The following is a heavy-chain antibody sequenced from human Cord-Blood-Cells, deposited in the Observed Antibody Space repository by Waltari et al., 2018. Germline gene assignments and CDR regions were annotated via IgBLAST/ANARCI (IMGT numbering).Heavy chain of an antibody. V-gene: IGHV3-53*02. D-gene: IGHD3-10*01. CDR1: GFTVSSNY. Sequence: EVQLVETGGGLIQPGGSLRLSCAASGFTVSSNYMSWVRQAPGKGLEWVSVIYSGGSTYYADSGKGRFTNSRDNSKNTLYREMNSRRAEDTAVYYCARWGNYYGSGSYYYYYYYGMDVWGQGTTVTVSS. CDR3: ARWGNYYGSGSYYYYYYYGMDV. CDR2: IYSGGST. J-gene: IGHJ6*02.